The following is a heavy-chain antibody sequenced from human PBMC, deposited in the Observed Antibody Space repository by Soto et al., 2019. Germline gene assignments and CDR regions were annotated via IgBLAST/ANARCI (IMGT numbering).Heavy chain of an antibody. CDR3: AKDGGPAYCNSPGCSAEHFDY. V-gene: IGHV4-34*01. CDR1: GGSFSGYY. D-gene: IGHD2-2*01. J-gene: IGHJ4*02. CDR2: INHSGST. Sequence: SETLSLTYAVYGGSFSGYYWSWIRQPPGRGLEWIGEINHSGSTNYNPSLKSRVTISVDTSKNQVSLKLSSVTAADTAVYYCAKDGGPAYCNSPGCSAEHFDYWGRGTQVTVS.